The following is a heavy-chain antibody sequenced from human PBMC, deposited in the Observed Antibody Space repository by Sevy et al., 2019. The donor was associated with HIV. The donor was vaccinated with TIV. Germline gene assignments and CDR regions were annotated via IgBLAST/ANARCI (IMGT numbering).Heavy chain of an antibody. V-gene: IGHV3-7*01. J-gene: IGHJ6*02. Sequence: GGSLRLSCAASGFTFSSYWMSWVRQAPGKGLEWVANIKQDGSEKYYVDSVKGRFTISRDNAKNSLYLQMNSLRAEDTAVYYCARGHPYSSSWYAGLGYYYYGMDVWGQGTTVTVSS. CDR2: IKQDGSEK. CDR3: ARGHPYSSSWYAGLGYYYYGMDV. D-gene: IGHD6-13*01. CDR1: GFTFSSYW.